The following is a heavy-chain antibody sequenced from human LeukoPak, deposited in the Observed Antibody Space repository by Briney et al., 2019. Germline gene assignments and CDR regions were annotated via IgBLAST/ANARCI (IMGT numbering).Heavy chain of an antibody. CDR1: GFTFSNYE. Sequence: GGSLRLSCAASGFTFSNYEMNWVRQAPGKGLEWVSYISDSGTTIYYGDSVRGRFTISRDNAKKSLYLQMNSLRAEDTAVYYCARVRYFDWLGPFDYWGQGTLVTVSS. CDR2: ISDSGTTI. V-gene: IGHV3-48*03. J-gene: IGHJ4*02. CDR3: ARVRYFDWLGPFDY. D-gene: IGHD3-9*01.